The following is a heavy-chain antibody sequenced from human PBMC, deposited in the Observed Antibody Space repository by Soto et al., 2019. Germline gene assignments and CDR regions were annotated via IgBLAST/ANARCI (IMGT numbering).Heavy chain of an antibody. Sequence: GGSLRLSCAASGFTFSSYSMNWVRQAPGKGLEWVSSISSSSSYIYYADSVKGRFTISRDNAKNSLYLQMNSLRAEDTAVYYCARDTRTGEFDYWGQGTLVTVSS. D-gene: IGHD7-27*01. V-gene: IGHV3-21*01. CDR1: GFTFSSYS. CDR2: ISSSSSYI. CDR3: ARDTRTGEFDY. J-gene: IGHJ4*02.